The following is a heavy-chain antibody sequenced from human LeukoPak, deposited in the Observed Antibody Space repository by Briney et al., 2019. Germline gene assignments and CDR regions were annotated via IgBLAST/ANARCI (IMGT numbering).Heavy chain of an antibody. D-gene: IGHD2-2*03. V-gene: IGHV6-1*01. CDR1: GDSVSSKITA. CDR3: ARDAGYCSSTSCSRTYDY. CDR2: TYYRSKWYN. Sequence: SQTLSLTCAISGDSVSSKITAWNWIRQSPSRGLEWLGRTYYRSKWYNDDALSVRSRISINADTSKNQVSLQLNSVTPEDTAVYYCARDAGYCSSTSCSRTYDYWGQGTLVTVSS. J-gene: IGHJ4*02.